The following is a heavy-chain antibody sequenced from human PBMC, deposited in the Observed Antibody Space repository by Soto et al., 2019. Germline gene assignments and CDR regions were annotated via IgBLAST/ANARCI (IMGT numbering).Heavy chain of an antibody. V-gene: IGHV1-46*01. CDR3: ARDPNYYDFWAGSYYYHGMDV. CDR2: INPGNRIT. D-gene: IGHD3-22*01. J-gene: IGHJ6*02. CDR1: GFPFTDYF. Sequence: ASVKVSCKTSGFPFTDYFVHWVRQAPGQGLEWMGAINPGNRITNYALKFQGRVAMTRDTSTNTVYLELSSLRSEDTAVYSCARDPNYYDFWAGSYYYHGMDVWGQGTTVTVSS.